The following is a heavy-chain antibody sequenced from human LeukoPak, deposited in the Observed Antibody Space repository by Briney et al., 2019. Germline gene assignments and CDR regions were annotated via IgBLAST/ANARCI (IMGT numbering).Heavy chain of an antibody. CDR1: GFTFSSYA. J-gene: IGHJ4*02. CDR2: ISYDGSNK. D-gene: IGHD1-7*01. V-gene: IGHV3-30*01. CDR3: ARDGAELRSYFDY. Sequence: GRSLRLSCAASGFTFSSYAMHWVRQAPGKGLEWVAVISYDGSNKYYADSVKGRFTISRDNSKNTLYLQMNSLRAEDTAVYYCARDGAELRSYFDYWGQGTLVTVSS.